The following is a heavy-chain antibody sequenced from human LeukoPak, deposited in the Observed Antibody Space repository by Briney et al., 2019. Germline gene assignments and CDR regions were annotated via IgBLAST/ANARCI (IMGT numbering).Heavy chain of an antibody. CDR1: GGSISSYY. Sequence: NPSETLSLTCTVSGGSISSYYWSWIRQPAGKGLEWIGRIYTSGSTNYNPSLKSRVTMSVDTSKNQFSLKLSSVTAADTAVYYCARDGNFGRGYSGYDSTYYYYYMDVWGKGTTVTISS. V-gene: IGHV4-4*07. J-gene: IGHJ6*03. CDR2: IYTSGST. D-gene: IGHD5-12*01. CDR3: ARDGNFGRGYSGYDSTYYYYYMDV.